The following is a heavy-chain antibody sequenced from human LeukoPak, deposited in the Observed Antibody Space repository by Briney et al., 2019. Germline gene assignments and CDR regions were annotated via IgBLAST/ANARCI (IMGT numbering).Heavy chain of an antibody. J-gene: IGHJ6*03. CDR1: GFTFSSYA. CDR2: ISYDGSNK. Sequence: GGSLRLSCAASGFTFSSYAMHWVRQAPGKGLEWVAVISYDGSNKYYADSVKGRFTISRDNSKNSLYLQMNSLRAEDTALYHCARVPGRWQWLVPTYYYYMDVWGKGTTVTISS. CDR3: ARVPGRWQWLVPTYYYYMDV. D-gene: IGHD6-19*01. V-gene: IGHV3-30*04.